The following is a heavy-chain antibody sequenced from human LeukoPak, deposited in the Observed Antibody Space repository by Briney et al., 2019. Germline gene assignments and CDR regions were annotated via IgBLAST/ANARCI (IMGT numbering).Heavy chain of an antibody. CDR2: INHSGST. J-gene: IGHJ6*03. CDR3: ARDRVGELYYYYYMDV. D-gene: IGHD3-16*01. V-gene: IGHV4-34*01. Sequence: SETLSLTCAVYGGSFSGYYWSWIRQPPGKGLEWMGEINHSGSTNYNPSLKSRGTISVDTSNNQFSLKLSCVTDADTAVYYCARDRVGELYYYYYMDVWGKGTTVTVSS. CDR1: GGSFSGYY.